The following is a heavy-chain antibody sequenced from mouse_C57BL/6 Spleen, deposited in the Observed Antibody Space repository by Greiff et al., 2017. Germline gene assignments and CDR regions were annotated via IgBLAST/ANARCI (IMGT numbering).Heavy chain of an antibody. Sequence: DVQLQESGPGLVKPSQSLSLTCSVTGYSITSGYYWNWIRQFPGNKLEWMGYISYDGSNNYNPSLKNRISITRDTSKNQFFLKLNSVTTEDTSTYYCARDRELLRYYFDYWGQGTTLTVSS. D-gene: IGHD1-1*01. J-gene: IGHJ2*01. CDR2: ISYDGSN. CDR3: ARDRELLRYYFDY. CDR1: GYSITSGYY. V-gene: IGHV3-6*01.